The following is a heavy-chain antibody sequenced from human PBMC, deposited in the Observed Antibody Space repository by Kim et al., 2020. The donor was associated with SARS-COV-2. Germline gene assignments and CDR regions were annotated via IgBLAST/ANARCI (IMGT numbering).Heavy chain of an antibody. V-gene: IGHV4-59*01. D-gene: IGHD6-6*01. CDR1: GGSINSYY. CDR2: IYYTGST. J-gene: IGHJ5*01. Sequence: SETLSLTCTVSGGSINSYYWSWIRQPPEKGLEWIGYIYYTGSTNYNPSLRSRVTLSVDASKNQFSLKLNSVTAADTAVYYCARGECSIDSWGQGTLVTVSS. CDR3: ARGECSIDS.